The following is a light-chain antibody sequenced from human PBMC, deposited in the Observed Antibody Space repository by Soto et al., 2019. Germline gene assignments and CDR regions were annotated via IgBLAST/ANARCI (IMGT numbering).Light chain of an antibody. J-gene: IGKJ1*01. Sequence: EIVLAQSPGTLSLSPGERATLSRSATQSVSSSYLAWYQQKPGQAPRLLIYGASSRATGIPDRFSGSGSGTDFTLTISRLETEDFAVYYCQQYGSSTWTFGKGTKVDIK. CDR2: GAS. CDR3: QQYGSSTWT. CDR1: QSVSSSY. V-gene: IGKV3-20*01.